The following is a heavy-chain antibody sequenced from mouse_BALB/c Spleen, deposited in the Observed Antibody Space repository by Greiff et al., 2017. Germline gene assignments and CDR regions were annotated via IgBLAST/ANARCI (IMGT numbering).Heavy chain of an antibody. CDR1: GISITTGNYR. CDR2: IYYSGTI. Sequence: DVKLQESGPGLVKPSQTVSLTCTVTGISITTGNYRWSWIRQFPGNKLEWIGYIYYSGTITYNPSITSRTTITRDTSKNQFFLEMNSLTAEDTATYYCARVLTGRDFDYWGQGTTLTVSS. D-gene: IGHD4-1*01. V-gene: IGHV3-5*02. J-gene: IGHJ2*01. CDR3: ARVLTGRDFDY.